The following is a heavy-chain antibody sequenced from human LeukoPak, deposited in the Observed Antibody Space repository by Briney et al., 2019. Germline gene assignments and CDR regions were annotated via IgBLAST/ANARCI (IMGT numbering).Heavy chain of an antibody. CDR3: ARVRRDSSSDY. Sequence: SETLSLTCTVSGGSISSYYWNWIRQPPGKELEWIGCIYNSGSVNYNPSLKSRVTISVDTSKNQFSLKLSSVTAADTAVYYCARVRRDSSSDYWGQGTLVTVSS. J-gene: IGHJ4*02. CDR1: GGSISSYY. D-gene: IGHD6-6*01. CDR2: IYNSGSV. V-gene: IGHV4-59*12.